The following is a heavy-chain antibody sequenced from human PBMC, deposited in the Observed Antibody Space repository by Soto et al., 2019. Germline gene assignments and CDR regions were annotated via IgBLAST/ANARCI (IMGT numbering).Heavy chain of an antibody. Sequence: EVQLLESGGGLVQPGGSLRLSCAASGFTFSSYAMSWVRQAPGKGLEWVSAISGSGGSTYYADSVKGRFTISRDNSKNALYGQRNSLRAEDTAVYYCAKCGGFGEYWYFDLGGRGTLVTVSS. J-gene: IGHJ2*01. CDR1: GFTFSSYA. CDR2: ISGSGGST. D-gene: IGHD3-10*01. V-gene: IGHV3-23*01. CDR3: AKCGGFGEYWYFDL.